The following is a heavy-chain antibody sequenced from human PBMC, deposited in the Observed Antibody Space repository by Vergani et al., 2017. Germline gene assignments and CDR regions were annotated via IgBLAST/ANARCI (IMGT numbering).Heavy chain of an antibody. J-gene: IGHJ4*02. V-gene: IGHV5-51*01. Sequence: EVELVQSGPEMRKPGESLKISCKGSEYSFGNYWIVWVRQMPGKGLEWMGIIYPADSDTRYSPSFQGQVTISADKSISTAFLQWDSLKDSDTALYYCARHTTYTDSWGQGTLVTVSS. D-gene: IGHD1-1*01. CDR2: IYPADSDT. CDR3: ARHTTYTDS. CDR1: EYSFGNYW.